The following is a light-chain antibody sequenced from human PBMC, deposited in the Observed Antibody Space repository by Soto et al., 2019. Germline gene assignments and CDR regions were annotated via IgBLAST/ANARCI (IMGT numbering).Light chain of an antibody. CDR1: QSVSSSY. CDR3: QQYETSPIT. V-gene: IGKV3-20*01. J-gene: IGKJ5*01. CDR2: GAS. Sequence: EIVLTQSPGTLSLSPGERATLSCSASQSVSSSYLAWYQQKPGQAPRLLIYGASSRATGIPDRFSGSGSGTDFTLTISRLEPEDFAVYFCQQYETSPITFGQGTRLEIK.